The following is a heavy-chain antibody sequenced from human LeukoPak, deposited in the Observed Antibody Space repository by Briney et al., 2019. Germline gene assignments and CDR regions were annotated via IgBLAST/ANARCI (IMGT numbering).Heavy chain of an antibody. J-gene: IGHJ6*02. V-gene: IGHV4-34*01. CDR3: ARGIAAAGTKYYYYYYGMDV. Sequence: GSLRLSCAASGFTFSSYAMSWVRQAPGKGLEWIGEINHSGSTNYNPSLKSRVTISVDTSKDQFSLKLSSVTAADTAVYYCARGIAAAGTKYYYYYYGMDVWGQGTTVTVSS. D-gene: IGHD6-13*01. CDR1: GFTFSSYA. CDR2: INHSGST.